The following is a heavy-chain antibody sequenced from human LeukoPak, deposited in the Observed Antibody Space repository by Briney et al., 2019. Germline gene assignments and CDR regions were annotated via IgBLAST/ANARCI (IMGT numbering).Heavy chain of an antibody. CDR3: SKDRGLGYYGSGSYYLPHYGMDV. Sequence: PGGSLRLSCAASGFTFTSYAMSWVRQAPGKGLEWVSTISGSGSSTYYADSVKGRFTISKDNSKNTLYLQMNSLRAEDTAVYYCSKDRGLGYYGSGSYYLPHYGMDVWGQGTTVTVSS. V-gene: IGHV3-23*01. J-gene: IGHJ6*02. CDR2: ISGSGSST. CDR1: GFTFTSYA. D-gene: IGHD3-10*01.